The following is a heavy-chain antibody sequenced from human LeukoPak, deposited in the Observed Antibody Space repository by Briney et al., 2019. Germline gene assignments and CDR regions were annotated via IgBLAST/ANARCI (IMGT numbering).Heavy chain of an antibody. D-gene: IGHD1-14*01. CDR1: GDSVSSTSAA. CDR2: TYYRSKWYN. Sequence: SQTLSLTCAISGDSVSSTSAAWNWIRQSSSRGLEWLGRTYYRSKWYNDYALSVKSRITVNPDTSKNQFSLQLNSVTPEDTAVYYCASGNRRFDSWGQGTLVTVSS. V-gene: IGHV6-1*01. J-gene: IGHJ4*02. CDR3: ASGNRRFDS.